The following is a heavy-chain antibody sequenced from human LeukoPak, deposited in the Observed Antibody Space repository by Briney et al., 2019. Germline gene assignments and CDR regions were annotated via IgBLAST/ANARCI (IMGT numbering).Heavy chain of an antibody. D-gene: IGHD3-10*01. V-gene: IGHV3-21*01. J-gene: IGHJ4*02. CDR3: ARGVWFGEGGFDY. CDR1: GFTFSSYS. CDR2: ISSSSYI. Sequence: GGSLRLSCAASGFTFSSYSMNWVRQAPGKGLEWVSSISSSSYIYYADSVKGRFTISRDNAKNSLYLQMNSLRAEDTAVYYCARGVWFGEGGFDYRGQGALVTVSS.